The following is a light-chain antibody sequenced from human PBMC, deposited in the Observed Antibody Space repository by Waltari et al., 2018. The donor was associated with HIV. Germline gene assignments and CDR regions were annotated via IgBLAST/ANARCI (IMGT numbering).Light chain of an antibody. V-gene: IGLV1-40*01. CDR3: QSYDNSLSVPYV. Sequence: QSVLTQPPSVSGAPGQRVTISCTGSSSNIGASYDVHWYQQLPGTAPKLLIYCNDNLPSGVPDRCSASQSGTSTSLAITRLQAEDEADYYCQSYDNSLSVPYVFGTGTKLTVL. J-gene: IGLJ1*01. CDR2: CND. CDR1: SSNIGASYD.